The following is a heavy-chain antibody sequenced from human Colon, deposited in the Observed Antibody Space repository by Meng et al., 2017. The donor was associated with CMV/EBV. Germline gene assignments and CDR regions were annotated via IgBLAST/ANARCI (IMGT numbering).Heavy chain of an antibody. D-gene: IGHD2-2*01. CDR1: GYTFTSYD. J-gene: IGHJ6*02. CDR2: MNPNSGNT. V-gene: IGHV1-8*01. CDR3: ARGSSLYYYYYYGMDG. Sequence: ASVKVSCKASGYTFTSYDSNWVRQATGQGLEWIGWMNPNSGNTGYAQKFRGRVTMTRNTSISTAYMELSSLRSEDTAVYYCARGSSLYYYYYYGMDGWGQGTTVTVSS.